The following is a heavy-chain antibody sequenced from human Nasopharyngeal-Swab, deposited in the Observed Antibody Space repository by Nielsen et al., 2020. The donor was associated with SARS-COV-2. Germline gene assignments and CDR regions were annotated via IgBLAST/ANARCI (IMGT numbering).Heavy chain of an antibody. J-gene: IGHJ4*02. CDR2: ISAYNGDT. V-gene: IGHV1-18*01. CDR1: GYTFTSYG. Sequence: ASVKVSCKASGYTFTSYGISWVRRAPGQGLEWIGWISAYNGDTNYAQKLQGRVTMTTDTSTSTAYMKLRSLRSDDTAVYYCARDGYSSSWYSGDYWGQGTLVTVSS. CDR3: ARDGYSSSWYSGDY. D-gene: IGHD6-13*01.